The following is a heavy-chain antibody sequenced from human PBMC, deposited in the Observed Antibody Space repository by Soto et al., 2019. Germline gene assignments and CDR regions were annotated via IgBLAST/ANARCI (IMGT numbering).Heavy chain of an antibody. V-gene: IGHV1-18*01. Sequence: ASVKVSCKASGYTFTSYGISWVRQAPGQGLEWMGWISAYNGNTNYAQKLQGRVTMTTDTSTSTAYMELRSLRSDDTAVYYCARTVPDSSGGYLGGTTYAFEIWAQGTMVTVSS. CDR2: ISAYNGNT. J-gene: IGHJ3*02. CDR3: ARTVPDSSGGYLGGTTYAFEI. D-gene: IGHD6-19*01. CDR1: GYTFTSYG.